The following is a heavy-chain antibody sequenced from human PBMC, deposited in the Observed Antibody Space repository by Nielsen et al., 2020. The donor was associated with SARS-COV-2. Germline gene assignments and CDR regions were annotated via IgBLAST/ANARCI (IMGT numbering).Heavy chain of an antibody. CDR3: ARFGPWHYYYIDV. CDR1: GFTFSSYG. CDR2: IWYDGSNK. V-gene: IGHV3-33*01. Sequence: GESLKISCAASGFTFSSYGMHWVRQAPGKGLEWVAVIWYDGSNKYYADSVKGRFSISRDNARSTMYLQMNSLRVEDTAVYYCARFGPWHYYYIDVWGKGTTVTVSS. J-gene: IGHJ6*03. D-gene: IGHD3-16*01.